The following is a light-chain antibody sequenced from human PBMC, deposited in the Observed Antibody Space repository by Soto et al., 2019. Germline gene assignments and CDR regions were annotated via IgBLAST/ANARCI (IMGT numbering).Light chain of an antibody. V-gene: IGLV2-11*01. CDR1: SSDVGDYNY. Sequence: QSVLTQPRSVSGSPGQPVTIPCTGTSSDVGDYNYVSWYQQHPVKAPKLMVYDVTTRPSGVPDRFSGSKSGNTASLTISGLQAEDEADYYFCSYAGSYSWVFGGGTKLTFL. J-gene: IGLJ3*02. CDR2: DVT. CDR3: CSYAGSYSWV.